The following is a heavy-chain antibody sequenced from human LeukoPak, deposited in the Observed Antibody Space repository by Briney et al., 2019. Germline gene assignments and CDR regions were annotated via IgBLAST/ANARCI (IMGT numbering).Heavy chain of an antibody. V-gene: IGHV3-53*01. CDR3: ARDAGYSYVFSG. CDR1: GFTVSSNY. CDR2: IYSGGST. Sequence: GGSLRLSCAASGFTVSSNYMSWVRQAPGKGLEWVSVIYSGGSTYYADSVKGRFTISRDNSKNTLYLQMNSLRAEDTAVYYCARDAGYSYVFSGWGQGTLVTVSS. D-gene: IGHD5-18*01. J-gene: IGHJ4*02.